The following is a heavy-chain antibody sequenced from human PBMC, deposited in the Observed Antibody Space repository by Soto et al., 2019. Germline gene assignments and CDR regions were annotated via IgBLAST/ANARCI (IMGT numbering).Heavy chain of an antibody. J-gene: IGHJ3*02. D-gene: IGHD1-26*01. CDR3: ARERSSAALDI. V-gene: IGHV1-8*01. CDR2: MNPNSGNT. Sequence: QVQLVQSGAEVKKPGASVKVSCKTSGYTFTSYDINWERQATGQGLEWMGWMNPNSGNTAYAQKCQGRVTMTRNTSISTAYMELSSLRSEDTAVYYCARERSSAALDIWGQGTMVTVSS. CDR1: GYTFTSYD.